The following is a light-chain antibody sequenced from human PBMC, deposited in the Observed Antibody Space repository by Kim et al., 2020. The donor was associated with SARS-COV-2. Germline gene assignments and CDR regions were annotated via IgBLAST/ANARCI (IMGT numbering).Light chain of an antibody. CDR3: QAWDSSIVV. CDR2: QDS. J-gene: IGLJ2*01. V-gene: IGLV3-1*01. CDR1: RLGSKY. Sequence: SYELTQPPSVSVSPGQTASITCSGNRLGSKYSFWYQQKPGHSPVLVIYQDSKRPSGIPERFSGSNSGNTATLTISGTQAMDEADYYCQAWDSSIVVFGGGTQLTV.